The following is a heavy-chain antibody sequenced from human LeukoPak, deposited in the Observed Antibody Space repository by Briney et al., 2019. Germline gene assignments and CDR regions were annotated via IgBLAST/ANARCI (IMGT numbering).Heavy chain of an antibody. CDR1: GFTFSCYS. V-gene: IGHV3-21*01. CDR2: ISSSSSYI. Sequence: GGSLRLSCAASGFTFSCYSMNWVRQAPGKGLEWVSSISSSSSYIYYADSVKGRFTISRDNAKNSLYLQMNSLRAEDTAVYYCARSQSIAAASYWGQGTLVTVSS. CDR3: ARSQSIAAASY. D-gene: IGHD6-13*01. J-gene: IGHJ4*02.